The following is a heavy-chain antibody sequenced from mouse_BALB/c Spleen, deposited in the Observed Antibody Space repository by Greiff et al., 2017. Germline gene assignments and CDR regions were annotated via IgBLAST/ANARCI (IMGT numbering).Heavy chain of an antibody. J-gene: IGHJ3*01. D-gene: IGHD2-3*01. V-gene: IGHV2-9*02. CDR2: IWAGGST. Sequence: QVQLKESGPGLVAPSQSLSITCTVSGFSLTSYGVHWVRQPPGKGLEWLGVIWAGGSTNYNSALMSRLSISKDNSKSQVFLKMHSLQTDDTAMYYCARDLNGGYYVVTKAWFAYWGQGTLVTVSA. CDR1: GFSLTSYG. CDR3: ARDLNGGYYVVTKAWFAY.